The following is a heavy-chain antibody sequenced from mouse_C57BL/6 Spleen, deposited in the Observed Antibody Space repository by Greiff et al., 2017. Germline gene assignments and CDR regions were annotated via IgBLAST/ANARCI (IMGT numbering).Heavy chain of an antibody. CDR3: ARYYGPWYFDV. D-gene: IGHD1-1*02. Sequence: EVKLVESGGGLVKPGGSLKLSCAASGFTFSSYAMSWVRQTPEKRLEWVATISDGGSYTYYPDNVKGRFTISRDNAKNNLYLQMSHLKSEDTAMYYCARYYGPWYFDVWGTGTTVTVSS. V-gene: IGHV5-4*03. J-gene: IGHJ1*03. CDR2: ISDGGSYT. CDR1: GFTFSSYA.